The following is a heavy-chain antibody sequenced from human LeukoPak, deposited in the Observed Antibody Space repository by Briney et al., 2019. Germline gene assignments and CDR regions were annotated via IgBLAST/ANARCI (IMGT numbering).Heavy chain of an antibody. Sequence: AGGSLRLSCAASGFTVSSNYMSWVRQAPGKGLEWVSAISGSGGSTYYADSVKGRFTISRDNSKNTLYLQMNSLRAEDTAVYYCAKISAYDILTGDFDYWGQGTLVTVSS. CDR1: GFTVSSNY. CDR3: AKISAYDILTGDFDY. J-gene: IGHJ4*02. CDR2: ISGSGGST. V-gene: IGHV3-23*01. D-gene: IGHD3-9*01.